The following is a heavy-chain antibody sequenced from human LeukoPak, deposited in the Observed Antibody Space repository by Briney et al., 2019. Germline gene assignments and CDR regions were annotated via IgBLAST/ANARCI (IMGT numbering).Heavy chain of an antibody. CDR1: TFTFSSYS. Sequence: GGSLRLSCAASTFTFSSYSMNWVRQSPGKGLEWVSAISGSGGSTYYADSVKGRFTISRDNSKNTLYLQMNSLRAEDTAVYYCAKLGQLWLLSYFDYWGQGTLVTVSS. CDR2: ISGSGGST. D-gene: IGHD5-18*01. V-gene: IGHV3-23*01. CDR3: AKLGQLWLLSYFDY. J-gene: IGHJ4*02.